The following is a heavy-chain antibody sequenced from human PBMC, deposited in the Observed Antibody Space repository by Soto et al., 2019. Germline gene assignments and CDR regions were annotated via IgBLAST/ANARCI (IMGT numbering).Heavy chain of an antibody. V-gene: IGHV3-33*01. Sequence: QVQLVESGGGVVQPGRSLRLSCATSGFTFSSYGMHWVRQGPGKGLEWVAVIWYDGTNKYYADSVNGRFTISRDDSKNTLYLQMNSLRAEDTVVYYCARGPMTTVTTWGDWYFDLWGRGTLVTVSS. D-gene: IGHD4-17*01. CDR1: GFTFSSYG. CDR2: IWYDGTNK. CDR3: ARGPMTTVTTWGDWYFDL. J-gene: IGHJ2*01.